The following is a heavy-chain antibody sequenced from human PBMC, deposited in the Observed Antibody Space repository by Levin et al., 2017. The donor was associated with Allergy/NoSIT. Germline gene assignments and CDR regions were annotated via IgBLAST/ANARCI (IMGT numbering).Heavy chain of an antibody. J-gene: IGHJ4*02. D-gene: IGHD6-13*01. CDR2: INPNSGGT. CDR1: GYTFTGYY. Sequence: PRASVKVSCKASGYTFTGYYMHWVRQAPGQGLEWMGRINPNSGGTNYAQKFQGRVTMTRDTSISTAYMELSRLRSDDTAVYYCARKSRVSSSWYSIDYWGQGTLVIVSS. V-gene: IGHV1-2*06. CDR3: ARKSRVSSSWYSIDY.